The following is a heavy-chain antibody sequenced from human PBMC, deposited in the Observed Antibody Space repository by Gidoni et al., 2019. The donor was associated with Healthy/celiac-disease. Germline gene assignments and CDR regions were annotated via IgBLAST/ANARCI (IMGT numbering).Heavy chain of an antibody. V-gene: IGHV3-74*01. CDR1: GFTFSSSW. CDR3: ARAYYYDSSGFYFDY. Sequence: EVQLVESGGGLVQPGGSLRLSCAASGFTFSSSWMHWVRQAPGKGLVWVSRINSDGSSTSYADSVKGRFTISRDNAKNTLYLQMNSLRAEDTAVYYCARAYYYDSSGFYFDYWGQGTLVTVSS. CDR2: INSDGSST. D-gene: IGHD3-22*01. J-gene: IGHJ4*02.